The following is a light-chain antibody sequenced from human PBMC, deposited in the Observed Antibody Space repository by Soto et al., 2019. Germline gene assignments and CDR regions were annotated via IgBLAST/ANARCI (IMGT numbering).Light chain of an antibody. CDR1: QSVSSYY. Sequence: EMVLTQSPGTLSLSPGEIATLSCSASQSVSSYYLAWYQQKPCQAPRLLIYAASSRATGIPDRFSGGGSGTDFPLTISRLEPEDFAVYYCQQCGSSPWTFGQGTKVEIK. CDR3: QQCGSSPWT. V-gene: IGKV3-20*01. J-gene: IGKJ1*01. CDR2: AAS.